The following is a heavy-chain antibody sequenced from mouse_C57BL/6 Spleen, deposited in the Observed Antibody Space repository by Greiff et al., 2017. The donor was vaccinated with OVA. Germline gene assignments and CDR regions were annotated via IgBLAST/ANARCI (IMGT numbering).Heavy chain of an antibody. CDR1: GYTFTDYE. CDR3: TRSDYYGSRRTWFAY. D-gene: IGHD1-1*01. V-gene: IGHV1-15*01. J-gene: IGHJ3*01. CDR2: IDPETGGT. Sequence: QLQQSGAELVRPGASVTLSCKASGYTFTDYEMHWVKQTPVHGLEWIGAIDPETGGTAYNQKFKGKAILTADKSSSTAYMELRSLTSEDSAVYYCTRSDYYGSRRTWFAYWGQGTLVTVSA.